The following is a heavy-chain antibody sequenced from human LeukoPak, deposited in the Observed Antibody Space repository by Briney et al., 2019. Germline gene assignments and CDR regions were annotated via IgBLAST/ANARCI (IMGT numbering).Heavy chain of an antibody. CDR1: GFTFDDYA. J-gene: IGHJ3*02. V-gene: IGHV3-9*01. D-gene: IGHD7-27*01. CDR2: ISWNSGSI. Sequence: GGSLRLSCAASGFTFDDYAMHWVRQAPGKGLEWVSGISWNSGSIGYADSVKGRFTISRDNAKNSLYLQMNSLRAEDTALYYCAKDIRTGDHPDAFDIWGQGTMVTVSS. CDR3: AKDIRTGDHPDAFDI.